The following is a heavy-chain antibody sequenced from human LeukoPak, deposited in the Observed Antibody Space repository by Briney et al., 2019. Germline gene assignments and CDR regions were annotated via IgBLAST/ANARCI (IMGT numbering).Heavy chain of an antibody. D-gene: IGHD3-10*01. V-gene: IGHV4-39*01. CDR3: ARNYYGSGSYSFDS. J-gene: IGHJ5*01. Sequence: SETLSLTCTVSGGSISSSIYYWGWIRQPPGKGLEWIGSLYYSGNTYYNPSLKCRVTISVYTSKNQFSLKLSSVTAADAAVYYCARNYYGSGSYSFDSWGQGTLVTVSS. CDR1: GGSISSSIYY. CDR2: LYYSGNT.